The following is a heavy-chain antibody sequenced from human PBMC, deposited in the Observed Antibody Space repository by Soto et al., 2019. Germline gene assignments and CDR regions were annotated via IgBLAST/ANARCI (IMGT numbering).Heavy chain of an antibody. CDR3: ASGIVVVPAARLWVAFDI. Sequence: QVQLVQSGAEVKKPGSSVKVSCKASGGTFSSYAISWVRQAPGQGLEWMGGIIPIFGTANYAQKFRGRVTITADESTSTAYMELSSLRSDDTAVYYCASGIVVVPAARLWVAFDIWGQGTMVTVSS. CDR2: IIPIFGTA. D-gene: IGHD2-2*01. V-gene: IGHV1-69*01. J-gene: IGHJ3*02. CDR1: GGTFSSYA.